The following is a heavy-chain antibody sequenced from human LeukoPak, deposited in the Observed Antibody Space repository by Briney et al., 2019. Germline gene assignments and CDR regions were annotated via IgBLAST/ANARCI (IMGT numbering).Heavy chain of an antibody. Sequence: SVKVSCKASGGTLSSYAISWVRQAPGQGLEWMGGIIPIFGTANYAQKFQGRVTITADESTSTAYMELSSLRSEDTAVYYCARGIDDFWSGYYTGFDYWGQGTLVTVSS. D-gene: IGHD3-3*01. CDR2: IIPIFGTA. CDR1: GGTLSSYA. V-gene: IGHV1-69*13. CDR3: ARGIDDFWSGYYTGFDY. J-gene: IGHJ4*02.